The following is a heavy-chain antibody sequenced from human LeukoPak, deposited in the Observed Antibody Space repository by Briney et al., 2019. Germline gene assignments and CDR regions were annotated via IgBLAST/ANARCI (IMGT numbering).Heavy chain of an antibody. J-gene: IGHJ4*02. CDR1: GDSISGISYY. CDR2: IYYSGSS. V-gene: IGHV4-39*01. Sequence: SETLSLTCSVSGDSISGISYYWGWIRQPPGKGLEWIGKIYYSGSSYNNPSLESRVVISLDTSRNQFSLKLTSVTATDTAVYYCARQGAVGATGFDFWGQGILVTVSS. CDR3: ARQGAVGATGFDF. D-gene: IGHD1-26*01.